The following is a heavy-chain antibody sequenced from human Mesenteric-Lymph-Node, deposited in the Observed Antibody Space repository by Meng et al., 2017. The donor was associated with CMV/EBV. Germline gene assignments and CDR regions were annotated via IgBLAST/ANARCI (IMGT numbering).Heavy chain of an antibody. D-gene: IGHD3-3*01. V-gene: IGHV3-11*01. Sequence: GGSLRLSCAASGFTFNHYYMNWIRLVPGKGLEWVSYISHSGSTIKYADSVKGRFTISRDNAKNSLYLQMNNLRVEDTAVYYCARDVTLFGVAQGDSVDVWGQGTTVTVSS. CDR3: ARDVTLFGVAQGDSVDV. J-gene: IGHJ6*02. CDR1: GFTFNHYY. CDR2: ISHSGSTI.